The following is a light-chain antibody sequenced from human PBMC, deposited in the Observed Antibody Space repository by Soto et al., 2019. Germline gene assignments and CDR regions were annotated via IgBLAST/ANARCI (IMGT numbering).Light chain of an antibody. J-gene: IGKJ2*01. CDR1: QGISSY. CDR3: QQLNSYPRT. Sequence: IQLTQSPSSLSASVGDRVTITCRASQGISSYLAWYQQKPGKTPNLLIYAASTLQSGVPSRFSGSGSGTDFTLTIISLQPEDFATYYCQQLNSYPRTFGQGTKLEIK. CDR2: AAS. V-gene: IGKV1-9*01.